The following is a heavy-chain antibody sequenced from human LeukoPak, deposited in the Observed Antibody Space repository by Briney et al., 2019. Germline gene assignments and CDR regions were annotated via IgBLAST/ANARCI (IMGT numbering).Heavy chain of an antibody. CDR2: MNPNSGTT. CDR1: GYTFTSYD. D-gene: IGHD3-10*01. CDR3: ARVLARGVIKTIFGY. Sequence: GASVKVSCKASGYTFTSYDINWVRQAPGQGLEWMGWMNPNSGTTGYAQKFQGRVTMTRNTSISTAYMELSSLRSEDTAVYYCARVLARGVIKTIFGYWGQGTLVTVSS. J-gene: IGHJ4*02. V-gene: IGHV1-8*01.